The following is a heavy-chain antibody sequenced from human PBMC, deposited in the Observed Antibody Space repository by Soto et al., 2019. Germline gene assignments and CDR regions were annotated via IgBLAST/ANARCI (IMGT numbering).Heavy chain of an antibody. D-gene: IGHD5-18*01. V-gene: IGHV1-46*01. CDR3: ARALPRFSGYAYGALDY. CDR1: GYALSSYH. J-gene: IGHJ4*02. CDR2: INPRGVTT. Sequence: QVQLVQSGAEVKKPGASVRVSCKTSGYALSSYHMHWVRQAPGQGLEWMGIINPRGVTTAYAQRFQGRLTVTRDTSTSTVYMELSGLRSEDTAVYYCARALPRFSGYAYGALDYWGQGTLVIVSP.